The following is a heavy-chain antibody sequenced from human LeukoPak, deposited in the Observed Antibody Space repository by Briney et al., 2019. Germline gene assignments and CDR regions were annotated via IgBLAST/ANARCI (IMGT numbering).Heavy chain of an antibody. D-gene: IGHD5-12*01. J-gene: IGHJ4*02. CDR2: MYYSGSA. V-gene: IGHV4-59*01. CDR1: GGTISSYY. CDR3: ARDSGYRRFDY. Sequence: PSETLSLTCTVSGGTISSYYWSWIRQPPGKGLEWIGYMYYSGSANYNPSLKSRVTISVDTSKNQFSLRLSSVTAADTAVYYCARDSGYRRFDYWGQGAPVTVSS.